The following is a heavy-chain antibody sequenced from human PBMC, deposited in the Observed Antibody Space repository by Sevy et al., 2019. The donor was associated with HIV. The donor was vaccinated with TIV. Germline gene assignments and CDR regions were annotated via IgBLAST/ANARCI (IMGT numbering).Heavy chain of an antibody. CDR2: ISSSGSTI. V-gene: IGHV3-11*01. D-gene: IGHD3-10*01. Sequence: GGSLRLSCAASGFTFSDYYMSWIRQAPGKGLEWVSYISSSGSTIYYADSVKGRFTISRDNAKNSMYLQMNSLRAEDTAVYYCARVVGYYGSGGYSSETYYYYGMDVWGQGTTVTVSS. CDR1: GFTFSDYY. CDR3: ARVVGYYGSGGYSSETYYYYGMDV. J-gene: IGHJ6*02.